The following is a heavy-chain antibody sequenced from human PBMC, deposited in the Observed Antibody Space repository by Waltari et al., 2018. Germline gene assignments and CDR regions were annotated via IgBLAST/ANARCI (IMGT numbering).Heavy chain of an antibody. Sequence: LIESGGGLVQPGRSLRLSCRVSGFTFRDYGMRWVRQAPGKGLEWVGFIRNRVYGGTTEYAASVRGRFSISRDDSKGIVYLQMNSLKTEDTAVYYCTRDLASTYGDALDYWGQGVLVTVSS. CDR3: TRDLASTYGDALDY. D-gene: IGHD4-17*01. J-gene: IGHJ4*02. CDR1: GFTFRDYG. V-gene: IGHV3-49*04. CDR2: IRNRVYGGTT.